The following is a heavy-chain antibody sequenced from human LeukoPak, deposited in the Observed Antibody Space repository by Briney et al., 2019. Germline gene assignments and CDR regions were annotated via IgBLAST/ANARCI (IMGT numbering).Heavy chain of an antibody. CDR2: ISYDGSNK. CDR3: ARDPYYYGSGSYYSRPGRGSYFGY. Sequence: GGSLRLSCAASGFTFSSYAMHWVRQAPGKGLEWVAVISYDGSNKYYADSVKGRFTISRDNSKNTLYLQMNSLRAEDTAVYYCARDPYYYGSGSYYSRPGRGSYFGYWGQGALVTVSS. J-gene: IGHJ4*02. V-gene: IGHV3-30-3*01. D-gene: IGHD3-10*01. CDR1: GFTFSSYA.